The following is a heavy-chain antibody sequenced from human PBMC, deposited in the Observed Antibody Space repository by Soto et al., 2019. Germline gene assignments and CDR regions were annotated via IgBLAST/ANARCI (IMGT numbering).Heavy chain of an antibody. CDR1: GDSVSSNSAA. J-gene: IGHJ5*02. CDR3: ARGPFGIEEDWFDP. D-gene: IGHD1-26*01. CDR2: TYYRSKWYN. Sequence: PXXTLSLTWAISGDSVSSNSAAWNCIRQSPSRGLEWLGRTYYRSKWYNDYAVSVKSRITINPDTSKNQFSLQLNSVTTEDTAVYYCARGPFGIEEDWFDPWGQGTLVTVSS. V-gene: IGHV6-1*01.